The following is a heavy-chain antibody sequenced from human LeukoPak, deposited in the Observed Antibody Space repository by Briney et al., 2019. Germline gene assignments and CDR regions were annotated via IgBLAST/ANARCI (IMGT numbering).Heavy chain of an antibody. CDR1: GGSISSGDYY. J-gene: IGHJ5*02. Sequence: SETLSLTCTVSGGSISSGDYYWSWIRQPPGKGLEWIGYIYYSGSTYYNTSLKSRVTISVDTSKNQFSLKLSSVTAADTAVYYCARGHGVVVPAGCWFDPWGQGTLVTVSS. V-gene: IGHV4-30-4*01. CDR3: ARGHGVVVPAGCWFDP. D-gene: IGHD2-2*01. CDR2: IYYSGST.